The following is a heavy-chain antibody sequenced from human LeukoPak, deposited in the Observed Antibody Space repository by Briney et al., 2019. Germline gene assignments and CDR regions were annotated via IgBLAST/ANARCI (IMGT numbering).Heavy chain of an antibody. J-gene: IGHJ4*02. CDR2: ISYTGST. D-gene: IGHD2-2*01. Sequence: SETPSLTCTVSGGSISSYYWSWIRQPPGKGLEWIGYISYTGSTNYNPSLMGRVTILVDTSQNQFSLKLSSVTAADTAVYYCARASSSIRRDFDYWGQGALVTVSS. CDR3: ARASSSIRRDFDY. CDR1: GGSISSYY. V-gene: IGHV4-59*01.